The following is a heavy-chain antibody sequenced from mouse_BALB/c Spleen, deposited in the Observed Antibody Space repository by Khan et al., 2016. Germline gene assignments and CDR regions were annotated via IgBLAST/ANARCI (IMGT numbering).Heavy chain of an antibody. V-gene: IGHV9-3-1*01. CDR2: INTYSGES. CDR1: GYTFTNYG. D-gene: IGHD1-1*01. CDR3: ARYRYYYGSSRYFDV. Sequence: QIQVVQSGPELKKPGKTVKISCKASGYTFTNYGMNWVKQAPGKGLKWMGWINTYSGESTYADDFKGRFAFSLETSANTAYLQINNLNNEDTATYFCARYRYYYGSSRYFDVWGAGTTVTVSS. J-gene: IGHJ1*01.